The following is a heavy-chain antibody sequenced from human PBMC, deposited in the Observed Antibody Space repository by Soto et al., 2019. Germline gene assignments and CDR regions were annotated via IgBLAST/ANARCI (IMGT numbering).Heavy chain of an antibody. CDR2: ISTTSTT. CDR3: ARGSRLGYGFEY. Sequence: EVQLVESGGGLVQPGGSLRLSCVASGFSFSNYEMNWVRQAPGKGLEWVSFISTTSTTYYAASVRGRFTLSRDNAKNSLSLQMNSLRGEDTAVYYCARGSRLGYGFEYWGQGTLVTVSS. CDR1: GFSFSNYE. J-gene: IGHJ4*02. D-gene: IGHD5-18*01. V-gene: IGHV3-48*03.